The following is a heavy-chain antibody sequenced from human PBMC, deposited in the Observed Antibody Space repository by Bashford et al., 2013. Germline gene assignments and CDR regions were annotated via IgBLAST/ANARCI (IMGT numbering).Heavy chain of an antibody. Sequence: GVLRLSCAVSGFTFSDYYMSWIRQATREGLEWVSYISSSGSTIYYADSVKGRFTISRDNAKNSLYLQMNSLRAEDTAVYYCARSDIRGYSYGYVYYFDYWGQGTLVTVSS. D-gene: IGHD5-18*01. CDR3: ARSDIRGYSYGYVYYFDY. CDR2: ISSSGSTI. J-gene: IGHJ4*02. CDR1: GFTFSDYY. V-gene: IGHV3-11*01.